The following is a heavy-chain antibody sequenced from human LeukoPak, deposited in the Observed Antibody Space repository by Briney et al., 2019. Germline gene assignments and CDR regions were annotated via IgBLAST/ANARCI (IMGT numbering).Heavy chain of an antibody. J-gene: IGHJ6*02. Sequence: PSETLSLTCAAYGGSFSGYYWSWIRQPPGKGLEWIGEINHSGSTNYNPSLKSRVAISVDTSKNQFSLKLSSVTAADTAVYYCARTKLVNSYYYYGMDVWGQGTTVTVSS. V-gene: IGHV4-34*01. D-gene: IGHD3-9*01. CDR3: ARTKLVNSYYYYGMDV. CDR1: GGSFSGYY. CDR2: INHSGST.